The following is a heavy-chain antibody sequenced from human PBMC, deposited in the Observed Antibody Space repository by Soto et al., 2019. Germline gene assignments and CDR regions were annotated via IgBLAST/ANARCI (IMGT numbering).Heavy chain of an antibody. Sequence: QIPLKESGPTLVKPKQPLTLTCNYSGFPLTTSGAAVCWILRPPGKALEWLALISWKDDKRYNPGLESRLTTTEDTSKTPVILILTNMYHVHTATYVCAHRYGGNYYRWYLDPGGQGTLVTVSS. CDR2: ISWKDDK. D-gene: IGHD1-26*01. V-gene: IGHV2-5*01. CDR1: GFPLTTSGAA. CDR3: AHRYGGNYYRWYLDP. J-gene: IGHJ5*02.